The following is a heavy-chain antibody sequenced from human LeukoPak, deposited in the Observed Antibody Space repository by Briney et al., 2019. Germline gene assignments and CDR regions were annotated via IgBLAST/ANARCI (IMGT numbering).Heavy chain of an antibody. D-gene: IGHD4-17*01. CDR2: INHSGST. J-gene: IGHJ6*03. CDR3: ASLYGAKPYYYYMDV. V-gene: IGHV4-34*01. CDR1: GGSFSGYY. Sequence: SETLSLTCAVYGGSFSGYYWSWIRQPPGKGLEWIGEINHSGSTNYNPSLKSRVTIPVDTSKNQFSLKLSSVTAADTAVYYCASLYGAKPYYYYMDVWGKGTTVTVSS.